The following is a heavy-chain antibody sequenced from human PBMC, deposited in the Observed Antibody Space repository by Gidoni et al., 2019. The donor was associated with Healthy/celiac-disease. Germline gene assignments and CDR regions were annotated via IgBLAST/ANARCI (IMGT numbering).Heavy chain of an antibody. CDR1: GFTLSSYW. CDR2: IKQEGSEK. Sequence: EVXXXESGGGLVQPGRSLRLSCAASGFTLSSYWMGWVRQAPGKGLEWVANIKQEGSEKYYVDSVKGRFTISRDNAKNSLYLQMNSLRAEDTAVYYCARDEGAVAGNVYWGQGTLVTVSS. D-gene: IGHD6-19*01. J-gene: IGHJ4*02. CDR3: ARDEGAVAGNVY. V-gene: IGHV3-7*03.